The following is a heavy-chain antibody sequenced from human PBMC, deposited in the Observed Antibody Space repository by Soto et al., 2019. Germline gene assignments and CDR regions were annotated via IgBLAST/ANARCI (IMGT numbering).Heavy chain of an antibody. Sequence: QVTLKESGPVLVNPTETLTLTCTVSGFSLSNARMGVTWIRQPPGKALEWLTHIFSNDEKSYSPSLKTRLTISTDSAKSQVVLTMTNMDPVDTATSSCARIGKVVCWYPFDYWCQGTLVTVSS. V-gene: IGHV2-26*01. CDR2: IFSNDEK. D-gene: IGHD6-13*01. CDR3: ARIGKVVCWYPFDY. CDR1: GFSLSNARMG. J-gene: IGHJ4*02.